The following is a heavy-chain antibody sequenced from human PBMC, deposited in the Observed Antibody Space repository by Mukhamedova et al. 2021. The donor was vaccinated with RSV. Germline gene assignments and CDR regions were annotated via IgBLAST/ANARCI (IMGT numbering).Heavy chain of an antibody. V-gene: IGHV3-53*01. CDR2: IYSDGTT. J-gene: IGHJ4*02. CDR3: ARDRGKWNWGFDD. Sequence: SNYMTWVRQAPGKGLEWVSVIYSDGTTYYADSVKGRFTVSRDNSKNTLHLQMSSLRGEDTAVYYCARDRGKWNWGFDDWGQGTL. CDR1: SNY. D-gene: IGHD1-1*01.